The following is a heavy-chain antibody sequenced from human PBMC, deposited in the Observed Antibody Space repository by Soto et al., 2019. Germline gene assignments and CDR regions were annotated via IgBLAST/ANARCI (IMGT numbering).Heavy chain of an antibody. CDR1: GFTFSSYG. D-gene: IGHD3-10*01. CDR2: IWYDGSNK. CDR3: ARDLLYYYGSGSASYYFDY. Sequence: QVQLVESGGGVVQPGRSLRLSCAASGFTFSSYGMHWVRQAPGKGLEWVAVIWYDGSNKYYADSVKGRFTISRDNSKNTLYLQINSLRAEDTAVYYCARDLLYYYGSGSASYYFDYWGQGTLVTVSS. V-gene: IGHV3-33*01. J-gene: IGHJ4*02.